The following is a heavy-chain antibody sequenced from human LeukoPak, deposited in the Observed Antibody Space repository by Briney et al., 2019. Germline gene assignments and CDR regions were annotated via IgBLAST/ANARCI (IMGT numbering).Heavy chain of an antibody. D-gene: IGHD3-16*01. V-gene: IGHV4-31*03. Sequence: SQTLSLICTVSGGSISSGGYYWSWIRQHPGKGLEWIGYIYYSGSTYYNPSLKSRVTISVDTSKNQFSLKLSSVTAAGTAVYYCARAGGFFSPFGYWGQGTLVTVSS. J-gene: IGHJ4*02. CDR3: ARAGGFFSPFGY. CDR2: IYYSGST. CDR1: GGSISSGGYY.